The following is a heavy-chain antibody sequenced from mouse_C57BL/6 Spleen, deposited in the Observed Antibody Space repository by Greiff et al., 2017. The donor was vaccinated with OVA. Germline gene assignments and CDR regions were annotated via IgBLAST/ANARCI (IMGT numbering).Heavy chain of an antibody. D-gene: IGHD2-1*01. CDR3: AHLVGNYEDAMDY. Sequence: QVQLQQPGAELVKPGASVKLSCKASGYTFTSYWMHWVKQRPGQGLEWIGMIHPNSGSTNYNEKFKSKATLTADTSSSTAYMKLSSLTSEDSAVYYGAHLVGNYEDAMDYWGQGTSVTVSS. CDR1: GYTFTSYW. V-gene: IGHV1-64*01. J-gene: IGHJ4*01. CDR2: IHPNSGST.